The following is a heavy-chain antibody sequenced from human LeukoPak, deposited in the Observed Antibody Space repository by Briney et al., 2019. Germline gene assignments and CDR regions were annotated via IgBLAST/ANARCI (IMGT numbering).Heavy chain of an antibody. CDR3: ARDSRDIAAAAGWFDP. CDR1: GYTFTGYY. V-gene: IGHV1-2*04. D-gene: IGHD6-13*01. CDR2: INPNSGGT. Sequence: ASVKVSCKASGYTFTGYYMHWVRQAPGQGLEWMGWINPNSGGTNYAQKFQGWVTMTRDTSISTAHMELSRLRSDDTAVYYCARDSRDIAAAAGWFDPWGQGTLVTVSS. J-gene: IGHJ5*02.